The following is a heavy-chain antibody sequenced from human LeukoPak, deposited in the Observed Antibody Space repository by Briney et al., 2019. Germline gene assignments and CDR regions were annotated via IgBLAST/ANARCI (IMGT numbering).Heavy chain of an antibody. Sequence: SETLSLTCTVSGYSISSGYYWGWIRQPPGKGLEWIGSIYHSGSTYYNPSLKSRVTISVDTSKNQFSLKLSSVTAADTAVYYCARKGGYCTNGVCHPHFDYWGQGTLVTVSS. CDR2: IYHSGST. J-gene: IGHJ4*02. D-gene: IGHD2-8*01. CDR3: ARKGGYCTNGVCHPHFDY. V-gene: IGHV4-38-2*02. CDR1: GYSISSGYY.